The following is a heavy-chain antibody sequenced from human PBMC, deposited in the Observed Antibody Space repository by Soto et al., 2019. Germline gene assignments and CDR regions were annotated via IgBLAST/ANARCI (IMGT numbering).Heavy chain of an antibody. CDR2: ISSSRTTI. J-gene: IGHJ6*02. CDR3: VRGRSDSLLDV. CDR1: GFTLNSYS. D-gene: IGHD2-15*01. V-gene: IGHV3-48*02. Sequence: GGYLRLSCAGSGFTLNSYSMNWVRQAPGKGLEWVSYISSSRTTIHYADVVKGRFTISRDDAKNSLYLQMNSLRDDDTAVYYCVRGRSDSLLDVWGQGTTVTVSS.